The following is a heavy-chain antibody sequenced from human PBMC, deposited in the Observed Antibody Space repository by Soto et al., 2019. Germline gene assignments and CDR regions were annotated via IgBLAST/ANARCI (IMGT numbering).Heavy chain of an antibody. V-gene: IGHV3-33*01. CDR2: IWYDGSNK. D-gene: IGHD3-22*01. J-gene: IGHJ4*02. CDR1: GFTFSSYG. CDR3: ARDSSGYYGPPPDY. Sequence: PGGSLRLSCAASGFTFSSYGIHWVRQAPGKGLEWVAVIWYDGSNKYYADSVKGRFTISRDNSKNTLYLQMNSLRAEDTAVYYCARDSSGYYGPPPDYWGQGXLVTVYS.